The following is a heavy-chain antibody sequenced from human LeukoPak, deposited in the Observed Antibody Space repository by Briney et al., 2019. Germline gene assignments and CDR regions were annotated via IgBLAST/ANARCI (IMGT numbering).Heavy chain of an antibody. CDR2: IYYSGST. D-gene: IGHD3-10*01. Sequence: PSETLSLTCTVSGGSISSYYWSWIRQPPGKGLEWIGYIYYSGSTNYNPSLKSRVTISVDTSKNQFSLKLSSVTAADTAVYYCARRGGDCWGQGTLVTVSS. J-gene: IGHJ4*02. CDR1: GGSISSYY. V-gene: IGHV4-59*01. CDR3: ARRGGDC.